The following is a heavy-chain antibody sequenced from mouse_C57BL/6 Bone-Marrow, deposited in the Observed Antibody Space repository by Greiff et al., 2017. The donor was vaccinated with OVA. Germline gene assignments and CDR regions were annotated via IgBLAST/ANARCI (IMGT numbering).Heavy chain of an antibody. J-gene: IGHJ1*03. V-gene: IGHV6-3*01. CDR1: GFTFSNYW. D-gene: IGHD2-10*01. CDR2: IRLKSDNYAT. Sequence: EVQRVESGGGLVQPGGSMKLSCVASGFTFSNYWMNWVRQSPEKGLEWVAQIRLKSDNYATHYAESVKGRFTISRDDSKSSVYLQMNNLRAEDTGIYYCTSHFLLCPSYWYFDVWGTGTTVTVSS. CDR3: TSHFLLCPSYWYFDV.